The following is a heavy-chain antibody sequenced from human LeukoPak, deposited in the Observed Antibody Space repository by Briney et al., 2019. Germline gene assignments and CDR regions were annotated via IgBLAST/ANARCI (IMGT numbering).Heavy chain of an antibody. D-gene: IGHD3-9*01. Sequence: GASVKVSCKASGGTFSSYAISWVRQAPGQGLEWMGGIIPIFGTANYAQKFQGRVTITADESTSTAYMELSSLRSEDTAVYYCARDAYYDIFNGYFDHWGQGTLVTVSS. CDR3: ARDAYYDIFNGYFDH. J-gene: IGHJ4*02. CDR1: GGTFSSYA. V-gene: IGHV1-69*13. CDR2: IIPIFGTA.